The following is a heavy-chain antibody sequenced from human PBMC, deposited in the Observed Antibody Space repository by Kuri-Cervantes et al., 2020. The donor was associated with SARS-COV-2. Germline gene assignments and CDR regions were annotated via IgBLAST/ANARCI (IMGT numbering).Heavy chain of an antibody. V-gene: IGHV4-39*07. CDR2: IYYSGST. Sequence: SETLSLTCTVSGGSISSSSYYWGWIRQPPGKGLEWIGSIYYSGSTYYNPSLKSRVTISVDTSKNQFSLKLSSVTAADTAVYYCARDLRNTVVTPNYYYYYYTDVWGKGTTVTVSS. J-gene: IGHJ6*03. CDR3: ARDLRNTVVTPNYYYYYYTDV. CDR1: GGSISSSSYY. D-gene: IGHD4-23*01.